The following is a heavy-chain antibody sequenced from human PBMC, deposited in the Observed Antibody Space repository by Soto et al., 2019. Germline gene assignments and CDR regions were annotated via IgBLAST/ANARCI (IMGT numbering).Heavy chain of an antibody. V-gene: IGHV3-48*02. CDR3: ARELGGSGAFDI. J-gene: IGHJ3*02. CDR2: ISSSSSTI. D-gene: IGHD3-16*01. CDR1: VFTFSSYS. Sequence: GSLRRSGAASVFTFSSYSMNWVRQAPGKGLEWVSYISSSSSTIYYADSVKGRFTISRDNAKNSLYLQMNSLRDEDTAVYYCARELGGSGAFDIWGQGTMVTVSS.